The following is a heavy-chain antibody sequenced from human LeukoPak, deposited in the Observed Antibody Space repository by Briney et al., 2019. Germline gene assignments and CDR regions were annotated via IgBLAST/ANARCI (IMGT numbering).Heavy chain of an antibody. CDR3: ARQDYDSSGYYFSPYYYYGMDV. Sequence: KSSETLSLTCTVSGGSISSSSYYWGWIRQPPGKGLEWIGSIYYSGSTYYNPSLKSRVTISVDTSKNQFSLKLSSVTAADTAVYYCARQDYDSSGYYFSPYYYYGMDVWGQGTTVTVSS. J-gene: IGHJ6*02. CDR1: GGSISSSSYY. D-gene: IGHD3-22*01. CDR2: IYYSGST. V-gene: IGHV4-39*01.